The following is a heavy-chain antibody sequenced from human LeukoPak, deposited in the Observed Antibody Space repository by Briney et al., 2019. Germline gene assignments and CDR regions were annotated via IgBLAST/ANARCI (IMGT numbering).Heavy chain of an antibody. Sequence: GRSLRLSCAASGFTVSSNYMSWVRQAPGKGLEWVSVIYSGGSTYSADSVKGRFTISRDNSKNTLYLQMNSLRAEDTAVYYCARLVAARPFYYYYYMDVWGKGTTVTVSS. CDR3: ARLVAARPFYYYYYMDV. J-gene: IGHJ6*03. D-gene: IGHD6-6*01. CDR1: GFTVSSNY. CDR2: IYSGGST. V-gene: IGHV3-53*01.